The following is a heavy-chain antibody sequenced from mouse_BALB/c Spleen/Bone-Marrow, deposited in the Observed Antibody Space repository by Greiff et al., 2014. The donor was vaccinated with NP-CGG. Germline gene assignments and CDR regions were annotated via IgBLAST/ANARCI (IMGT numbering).Heavy chain of an antibody. D-gene: IGHD4-1*01. CDR2: IYPGDGDT. CDR1: GYAFSSYW. J-gene: IGHJ2*01. Sequence: QVQLQQPGAELVRPGSSVKISCKASGYAFSSYWMNWVKQRPGQGLEWIGHIYPGDGDTNYNGNFKDKATLTTDKSSTTAYMQLSSLTSEDSAVYFCARGGRLTGYYFDYWGQGTTLTVSS. V-gene: IGHV1-80*01. CDR3: ARGGRLTGYYFDY.